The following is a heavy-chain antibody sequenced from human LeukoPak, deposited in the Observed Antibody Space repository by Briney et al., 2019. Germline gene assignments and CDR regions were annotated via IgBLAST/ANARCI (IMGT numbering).Heavy chain of an antibody. V-gene: IGHV3-23*01. CDR3: ARVPSGCYACDFDY. D-gene: IGHD2-2*01. CDR2: VSGSGDSP. J-gene: IGHJ4*02. CDR1: GSTFSNYA. Sequence: PGGSLRLSCAASGSTFSNYAMTWVRQAPGKGLEWVSSVSGSGDSPYYADSVKGRFSISRDNSQNTLYLQMNSLRAEDTALYYCARVPSGCYACDFDYWGQGTLVTVSP.